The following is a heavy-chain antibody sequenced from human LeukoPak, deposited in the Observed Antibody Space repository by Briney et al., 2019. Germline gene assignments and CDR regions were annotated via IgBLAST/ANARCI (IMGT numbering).Heavy chain of an antibody. V-gene: IGHV1-46*01. J-gene: IGHJ6*02. D-gene: IGHD5/OR15-5a*01. CDR1: GYTFTSYY. CDR2: INPSGGST. CDR3: ARDLSISGVRPDYYYYGMDV. Sequence: ASVKVSCKASGYTFTSYYMHWVRQAPGQGLEWVGIINPSGGSTSYAQKFQGRVTMTRDTSTSTVYMELSSLRSEDTAVYYCARDLSISGVRPDYYYYGMDVWGQGTTVTVSS.